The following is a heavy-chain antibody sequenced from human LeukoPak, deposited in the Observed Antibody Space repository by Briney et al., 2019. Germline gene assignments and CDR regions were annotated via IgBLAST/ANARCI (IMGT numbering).Heavy chain of an antibody. CDR1: GFTVSSNY. Sequence: GGSLRLSCAASGFTVSSNYMSWVRQAPGKGLEWVSVIYSGGSTYYADSVKGRFTISRDNSKNTLYLQMNSLRAEDTAVYYCAKIEKYGDYDYWGQGTLVTVSS. J-gene: IGHJ4*02. CDR2: IYSGGST. V-gene: IGHV3-66*01. D-gene: IGHD4-17*01. CDR3: AKIEKYGDYDY.